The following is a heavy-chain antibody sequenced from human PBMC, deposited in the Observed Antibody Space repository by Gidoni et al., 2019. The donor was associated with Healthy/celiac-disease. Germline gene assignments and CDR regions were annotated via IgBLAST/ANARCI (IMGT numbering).Heavy chain of an antibody. J-gene: IGHJ5*02. CDR3: ARAGDGDYANWFDP. V-gene: IGHV3-30-3*01. CDR1: GFTFSSYA. Sequence: QVQLVESGGGVVQPGRSLRLSCAASGFTFSSYAMHWVRQAPGKGLEGVAVISDDGSNKYYADSVKGRFTISRDNSKNTLYLQMNSLRAEDTAVYYCARAGDGDYANWFDPWGQGTLVTVSS. CDR2: ISDDGSNK. D-gene: IGHD4-17*01.